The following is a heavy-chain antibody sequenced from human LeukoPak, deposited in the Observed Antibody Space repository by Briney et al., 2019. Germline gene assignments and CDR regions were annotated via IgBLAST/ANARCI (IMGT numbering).Heavy chain of an antibody. V-gene: IGHV1-18*01. CDR1: GYTFTSYG. CDR2: ISAYNGNT. J-gene: IGHJ4*02. CDR3: ASQYCRSTSCFHFDY. Sequence: GASVKVSCKASGYTFTSYGISWVRQAPGQGLEWMGWISAYNGNTNYAQKLQGRVTMTTDTSTSTAYMELRSLRSDDTAVYYCASQYCRSTSCFHFDYWGQGTLVTVSS. D-gene: IGHD2-2*01.